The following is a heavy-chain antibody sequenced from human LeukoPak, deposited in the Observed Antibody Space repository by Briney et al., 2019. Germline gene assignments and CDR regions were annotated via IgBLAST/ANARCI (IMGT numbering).Heavy chain of an antibody. CDR3: AGVPLSKNYYDSSGYVDY. Sequence: SETLSLTCTVSGGSISSYYWSWIRQPPGKGLEWIGYIYYSGSTNYNPSLKSRVTISVDTSKNQFSLKLSSVTAADTAVYYCAGVPLSKNYYDSSGYVDYWGQGTLVTVSS. J-gene: IGHJ4*02. CDR2: IYYSGST. CDR1: GGSISSYY. D-gene: IGHD3-22*01. V-gene: IGHV4-59*01.